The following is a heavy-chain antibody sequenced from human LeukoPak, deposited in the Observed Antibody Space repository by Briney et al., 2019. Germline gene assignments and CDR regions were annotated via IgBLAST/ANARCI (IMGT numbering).Heavy chain of an antibody. CDR2: IYYSGST. D-gene: IGHD2-21*01. V-gene: IGHV4-39*01. J-gene: IGHJ4*02. CDR1: GGSISSSSYY. CDR3: ARGVMLFSFDY. Sequence: PSETLSLTCTVSGGSISSSSYYWGWIRQPPGKGLEWIGSIYYSGSTHYNPSLKSRVTISVDTSKNQFSLKLSSVTAADTAVYYCARGVMLFSFDYWGQGTLVTVSS.